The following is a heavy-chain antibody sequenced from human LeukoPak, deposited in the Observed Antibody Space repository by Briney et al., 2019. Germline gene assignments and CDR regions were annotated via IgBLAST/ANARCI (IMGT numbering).Heavy chain of an antibody. Sequence: SETLSLTCAVYGGSFSSYYWGWIRQPPGKGLEWIGSIYYSGSTYYNPSLKSRVTISVDTSKNQFSLKLSSVTAADTAVYYCARHEILYYYDSSGYYFTNWGQGTLVTVSS. CDR2: IYYSGST. CDR1: GGSFSSYY. J-gene: IGHJ4*02. CDR3: ARHEILYYYDSSGYYFTN. V-gene: IGHV4-39*01. D-gene: IGHD3-22*01.